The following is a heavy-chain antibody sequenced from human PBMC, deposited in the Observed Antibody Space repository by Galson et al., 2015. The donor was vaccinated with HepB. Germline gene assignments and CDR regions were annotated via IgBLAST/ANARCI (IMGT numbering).Heavy chain of an antibody. CDR1: GFTFSSYA. J-gene: IGHJ4*02. Sequence: SLRLSCAASGFTFSSYAMSWVRQAPGKGLEWVSGMSGSGGNTYYADSVKGRFAISRDTSKNALFLQMNSLRADDTAVYYCAKGPDYGDYDINFDFWGQGTLVTVSS. CDR2: MSGSGGNT. V-gene: IGHV3-23*01. D-gene: IGHD4-17*01. CDR3: AKGPDYGDYDINFDF.